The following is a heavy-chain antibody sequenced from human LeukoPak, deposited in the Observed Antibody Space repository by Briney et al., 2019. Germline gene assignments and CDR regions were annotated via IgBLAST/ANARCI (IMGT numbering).Heavy chain of an antibody. Sequence: GGSLRLSCAASGFTFSSSAMSWVRQAPGKGLEWVSAISNNGGYTYYADSVQGRFTISRDNSKSTLCLQMNSLRAEDTAVYYCARRAWEAAAGTGYIWFDPWGQGTLVTVSS. CDR1: GFTFSSSA. CDR2: ISNNGGYT. D-gene: IGHD6-13*01. V-gene: IGHV3-23*01. J-gene: IGHJ5*02. CDR3: ARRAWEAAAGTGYIWFDP.